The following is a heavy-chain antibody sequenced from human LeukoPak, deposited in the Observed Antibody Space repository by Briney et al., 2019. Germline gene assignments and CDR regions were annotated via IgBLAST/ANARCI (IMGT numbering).Heavy chain of an antibody. CDR2: ISAYNGNT. V-gene: IGHV1-18*01. Sequence: ASVKVSCKASGYTFTSYGISWVRQAPGQGLEWMGWISAYNGNTNYAQKLQGRVTMTTDTSTSTAYMELRSLRSDDTAVYYCARAPRPGYYDDSSGYFLWGQGTLVTVSS. D-gene: IGHD3-22*01. CDR3: ARAPRPGYYDDSSGYFL. CDR1: GYTFTSYG. J-gene: IGHJ4*02.